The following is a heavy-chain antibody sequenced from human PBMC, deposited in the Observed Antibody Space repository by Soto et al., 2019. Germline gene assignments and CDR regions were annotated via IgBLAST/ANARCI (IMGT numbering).Heavy chain of an antibody. CDR2: INAGNGNT. Sequence: QVQLVQSGAEVKKPGASVKVSCKASGYTFTSYAMQWVRQAPGQRLEWMGWINAGNGNTKYSQKFQGRVTITRDTSESTAYMELSSLRSEDTAVYYCARDPGYFCGYNWGQGTLVSVSS. V-gene: IGHV1-3*01. CDR1: GYTFTSYA. CDR3: ARDPGYFCGYN. J-gene: IGHJ4*02. D-gene: IGHD5-18*01.